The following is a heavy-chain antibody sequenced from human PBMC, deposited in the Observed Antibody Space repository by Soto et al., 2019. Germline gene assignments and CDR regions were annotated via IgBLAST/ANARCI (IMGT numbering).Heavy chain of an antibody. CDR2: ISGSGGST. CDR1: GFTFSSYA. Sequence: GGSLRLSCAASGFTFSSYAMSWVRQAPGKGLEWVSAISGSGGSTYYADSVKGRFTISRDNSKNTLYLQMNSLRAEDTAVYYCAKLGSITGTTGNLGSDYWGQGTLVTVSS. CDR3: AKLGSITGTTGNLGSDY. J-gene: IGHJ4*02. V-gene: IGHV3-23*01. D-gene: IGHD1-7*01.